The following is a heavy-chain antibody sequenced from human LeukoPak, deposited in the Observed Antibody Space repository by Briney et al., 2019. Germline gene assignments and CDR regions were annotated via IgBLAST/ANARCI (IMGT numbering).Heavy chain of an antibody. Sequence: GESLKISCKGSGNSFTSYWISWVRQMPGKGLEWMGRIDPSDSYTNYSPSFQGHVTISADKSISTAYLQWSSLKASDTAMYYCARHRDYYGSGSYPDYWGQGTLVTVSS. J-gene: IGHJ4*02. D-gene: IGHD3-10*01. CDR1: GNSFTSYW. V-gene: IGHV5-10-1*01. CDR3: ARHRDYYGSGSYPDY. CDR2: IDPSDSYT.